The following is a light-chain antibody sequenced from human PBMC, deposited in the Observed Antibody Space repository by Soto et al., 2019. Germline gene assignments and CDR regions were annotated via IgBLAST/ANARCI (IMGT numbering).Light chain of an antibody. CDR3: QQYGSAPRT. CDR1: QSVSSSF. J-gene: IGKJ1*01. V-gene: IGKV3-20*01. Sequence: EIVLTQSPGTLSLSPGERATLSCRACQSVSSSFLSWYQQKPGQSPRLLIYGASGRATGIPDRFSGSGSGTDFTLTISSLEPEDFAVYYCQQYGSAPRTFGQGTKVEVK. CDR2: GAS.